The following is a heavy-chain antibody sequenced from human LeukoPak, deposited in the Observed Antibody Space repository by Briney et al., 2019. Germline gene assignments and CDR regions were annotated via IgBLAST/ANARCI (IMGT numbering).Heavy chain of an antibody. D-gene: IGHD2-15*01. CDR1: GGSISSGDYY. Sequence: SQTLSLTCTVSGGSISSGDYYWSWIRQPPGRGLEWIGYIYYSGSTYYNPSLKSRVTISVDTSKNQFSLKLSSVTAADTAVYYCARRVVAATNWFDPWGQGTLVTVSS. CDR2: IYYSGST. CDR3: ARRVVAATNWFDP. V-gene: IGHV4-30-4*01. J-gene: IGHJ5*02.